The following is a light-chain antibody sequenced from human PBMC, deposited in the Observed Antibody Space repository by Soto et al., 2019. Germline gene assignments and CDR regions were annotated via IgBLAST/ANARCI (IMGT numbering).Light chain of an antibody. V-gene: IGLV2-14*01. Sequence: HSALTQPASVSGSPGQSITISCTGTSSDIGGSNYVSWYQQHPGKAPKLIIYEVSNRPSGVSNRFSGSKSGNTASLTISGLQAEDEADYYCSSYTSSSTYVFGTGTKLTVL. CDR1: SSDIGGSNY. J-gene: IGLJ1*01. CDR2: EVS. CDR3: SSYTSSSTYV.